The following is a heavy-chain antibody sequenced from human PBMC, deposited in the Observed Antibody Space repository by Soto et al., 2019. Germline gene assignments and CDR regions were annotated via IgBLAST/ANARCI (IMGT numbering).Heavy chain of an antibody. Sequence: ASVKVSCTASGYTFTSYGISWVRQAPGQGLEWMGWISAYNGNTNYAQKLQGRVTMTTDTSTSTAYMELRSLRSDDTAVYYCARGSMVRGNYYYGMDVWGQGTTVTVSS. CDR2: ISAYNGNT. J-gene: IGHJ6*02. V-gene: IGHV1-18*01. CDR3: ARGSMVRGNYYYGMDV. CDR1: GYTFTSYG. D-gene: IGHD3-10*01.